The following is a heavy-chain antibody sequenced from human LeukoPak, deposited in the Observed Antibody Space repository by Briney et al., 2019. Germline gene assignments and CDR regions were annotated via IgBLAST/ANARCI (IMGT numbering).Heavy chain of an antibody. Sequence: PGGSPRLSCAATGFTFSTYGMHWVRQAPGKGLEWVAIISYDGNDKDYADSVRGRFTISRDNSKNTLYLQMNSLRGEDTAVYYCAKSTAPAGYYLDYWGQGILVTVSS. CDR1: GFTFSTYG. J-gene: IGHJ4*02. CDR3: AKSTAPAGYYLDY. CDR2: ISYDGNDK. D-gene: IGHD2-2*01. V-gene: IGHV3-30*18.